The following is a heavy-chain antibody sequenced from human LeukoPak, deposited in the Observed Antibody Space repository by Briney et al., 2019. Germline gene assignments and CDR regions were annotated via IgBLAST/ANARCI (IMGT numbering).Heavy chain of an antibody. D-gene: IGHD3-10*01. Sequence: GGSLRPSCAASGFTFSSYAMHWVRQAPGKGLEYVSAISSNGGSTYYANSVKGRFTISRDNSKNTLYLQMGSLRAEDMAVYYCATAYYYGSGTYYNGFDYWGQGTLVTVSS. J-gene: IGHJ4*02. CDR2: ISSNGGST. CDR3: ATAYYYGSGTYYNGFDY. V-gene: IGHV3-64*01. CDR1: GFTFSSYA.